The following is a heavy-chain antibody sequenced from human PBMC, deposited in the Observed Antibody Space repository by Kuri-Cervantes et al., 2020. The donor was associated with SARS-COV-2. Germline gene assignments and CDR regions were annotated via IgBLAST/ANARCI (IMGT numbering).Heavy chain of an antibody. CDR3: ARQEGARITIFGVAHPGSRGMDV. V-gene: IGHV4-34*01. CDR2: FNHTGST. Sequence: GSLRLSCAVYGESFSGYYWNWIRQPPGKGLEWIGDFNHTGSTNYNPSLKSRVTISLDTSKNQFSLELSSVTAADTAVYYCARQEGARITIFGVAHPGSRGMDVWGQGTTVAVSS. D-gene: IGHD3-3*01. J-gene: IGHJ6*02. CDR1: GESFSGYY.